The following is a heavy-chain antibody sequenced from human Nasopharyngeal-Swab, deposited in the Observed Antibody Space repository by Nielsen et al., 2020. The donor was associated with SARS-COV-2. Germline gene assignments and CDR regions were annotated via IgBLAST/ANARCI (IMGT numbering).Heavy chain of an antibody. CDR2: VDPSGGST. CDR1: GFPFNNYG. V-gene: IGHV3-23*01. D-gene: IGHD3-3*01. J-gene: IGHJ4*02. CDR3: VKSNFLDY. Sequence: GESLKISCAASGFPFNNYGMNWVRQAPGEGLEWVSTVDPSGGSTYYADSVRGRFTTSRDNSKNALYLQMNSLRVEDTAIYYCVKSNFLDYWGQGAQVTVSS.